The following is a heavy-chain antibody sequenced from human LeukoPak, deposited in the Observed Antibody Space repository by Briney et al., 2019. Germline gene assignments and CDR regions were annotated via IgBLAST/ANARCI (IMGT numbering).Heavy chain of an antibody. J-gene: IGHJ4*02. D-gene: IGHD2-2*01. V-gene: IGHV1-2*02. CDR1: GYTFTGYY. Sequence: ASVKVSCKASGYTFTGYYMHWVRQAPGQGLEWTGWINPNSGGTNYAQKFQGRVTMTRDTSISTAYMELSRLRSDDTAVYYCARALYCSSTSCYAYYFDYWGQGTLVTVSS. CDR2: INPNSGGT. CDR3: ARALYCSSTSCYAYYFDY.